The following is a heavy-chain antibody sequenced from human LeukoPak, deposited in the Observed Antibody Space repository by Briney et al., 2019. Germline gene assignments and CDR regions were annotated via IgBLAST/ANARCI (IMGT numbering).Heavy chain of an antibody. Sequence: GGSLRLSCAASGFTFSSYSMNWVRQAPGKGLEWVSYISSSSSTIYYADSVKGRFTISRDNAKNSLYLQMNSLRAEDTAVYYCARDWDDYGDYVDYWGQGTLVTVSS. CDR3: ARDWDDYGDYVDY. CDR1: GFTFSSYS. CDR2: ISSSSSTI. D-gene: IGHD4-17*01. V-gene: IGHV3-48*01. J-gene: IGHJ4*02.